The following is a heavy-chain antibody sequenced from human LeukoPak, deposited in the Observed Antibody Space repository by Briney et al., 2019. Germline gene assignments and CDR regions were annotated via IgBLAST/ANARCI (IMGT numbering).Heavy chain of an antibody. CDR1: GFSFSSYA. V-gene: IGHV3-23*01. J-gene: IGHJ4*02. Sequence: PGGSLRLSCAASGFSFSSYAMSWVRQAPGKGLEWVSSISGSDGSTYYADSVKGRFTISRDNSKNTLYLQINSLRAEDTAVYYCAKDRYNWNYFDYWGQGTLVTVSS. D-gene: IGHD1-20*01. CDR2: ISGSDGST. CDR3: AKDRYNWNYFDY.